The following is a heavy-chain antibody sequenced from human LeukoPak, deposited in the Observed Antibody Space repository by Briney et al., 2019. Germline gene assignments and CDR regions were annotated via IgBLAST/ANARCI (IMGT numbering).Heavy chain of an antibody. V-gene: IGHV3-15*01. Sequence: GGSLRLSCAASGFTFSNAWMSWVRQAPGKGLEWVGLIKLKSDGGPTDYAAPVKGRFTISRDDSKNTLYLQMNSLKTEDTAVYYCSAGLGRTDTDSRGQGTLVTVSS. CDR2: IKLKSDGGPT. CDR1: GFTFSNAW. J-gene: IGHJ4*02. D-gene: IGHD3/OR15-3a*01. CDR3: SAGLGRTDTDS.